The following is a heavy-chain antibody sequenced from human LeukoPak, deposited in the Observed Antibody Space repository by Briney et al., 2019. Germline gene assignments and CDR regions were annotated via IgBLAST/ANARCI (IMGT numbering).Heavy chain of an antibody. Sequence: GGSLRLSCAASGFTFDDYTMHWVRQAPGKGLEWVSTISDTGDSTYYADSVKGRFTISRDNSENTLYLQMNGLRAEDTAIYFCATGAYCDHWGQGTLVTVSS. CDR3: ATGAYCDH. CDR1: GFTFDDYT. CDR2: ISDTGDST. V-gene: IGHV3-23*01. J-gene: IGHJ4*02.